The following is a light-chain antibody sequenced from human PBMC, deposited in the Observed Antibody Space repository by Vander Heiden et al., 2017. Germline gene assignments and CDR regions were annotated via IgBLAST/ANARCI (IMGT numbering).Light chain of an antibody. CDR3: QQTYSTPRT. J-gene: IGKJ2*01. Sequence: DNDMIQTQSPQSPSVGYKVSLTCRASPNISSYLNWYHHKPGKAPKLLIYAASTLHSGVPSRFSGSGSGTDFTLTISRLQPEDVATYYCQQTYSTPRTFGQGTKLEIK. CDR2: AAS. V-gene: IGKV1-39*01. CDR1: PNISSY.